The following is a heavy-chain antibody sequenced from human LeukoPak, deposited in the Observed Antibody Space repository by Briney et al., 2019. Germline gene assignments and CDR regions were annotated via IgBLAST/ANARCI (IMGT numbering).Heavy chain of an antibody. CDR1: GFTFSSYS. J-gene: IGHJ4*02. CDR3: ARGKSGYSSSYLFDY. V-gene: IGHV3-21*01. D-gene: IGHD6-13*01. Sequence: PGGSLRLSCAASGFTFSSYSMNWVRQAPGKGLEWVSSISSSSSYIYYADSVKGRFTISRDNAKNSLYLQMNSLRAEDTAVYYCARGKSGYSSSYLFDYWGRGTLVTVSS. CDR2: ISSSSSYI.